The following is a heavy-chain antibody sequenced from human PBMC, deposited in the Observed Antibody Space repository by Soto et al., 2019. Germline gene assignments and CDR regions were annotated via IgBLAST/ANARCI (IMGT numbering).Heavy chain of an antibody. CDR2: IYYSGST. CDR1: GGSISSYY. CDR3: AREGVGWYAGYSAL. J-gene: IGHJ2*01. D-gene: IGHD6-13*01. Sequence: QVQLQESGPGLVKPSETLSLTCTVSGGSISSYYWSWIRQPPGKGLEWIGYIYYSGSTNYNPSLKSRVTISVDTSKNQVSLELSSVTAADTAVYYCAREGVGWYAGYSALWGRGTLVTVSS. V-gene: IGHV4-59*01.